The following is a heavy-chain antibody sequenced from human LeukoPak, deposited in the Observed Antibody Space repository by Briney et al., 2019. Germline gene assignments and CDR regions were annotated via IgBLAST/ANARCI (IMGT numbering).Heavy chain of an antibody. Sequence: PGGSLRLSCAASGFTFSSYNINWVRQAPGKGLEWVSSISSSSSYIYYADSVKGRFTISRDNAKNSLYLQMNSLRAEDTAVYYCAKEDSNGWYFFDYWGQGTLSPSPQ. V-gene: IGHV3-21*01. CDR2: ISSSSSYI. CDR3: AKEDSNGWYFFDY. J-gene: IGHJ4*02. CDR1: GFTFSSYN. D-gene: IGHD6-19*01.